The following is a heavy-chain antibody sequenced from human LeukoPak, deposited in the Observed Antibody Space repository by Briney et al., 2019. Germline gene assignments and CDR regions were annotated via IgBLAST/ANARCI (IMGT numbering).Heavy chain of an antibody. CDR3: ARQSASDYYDSSDSFDY. CDR2: IYYSGST. J-gene: IGHJ4*02. V-gene: IGHV4-39*01. D-gene: IGHD3-22*01. CDR1: GGSISSSNYY. Sequence: PSETLSLTCTVSGGSISSSNYYWGWIRQPPGKGLEWIGSIYYSGSTCYNPSLKSRVTISVDTSKNQFSLKLSSVTAADTAVYYCARQSASDYYDSSDSFDYWGQGTLVTVSS.